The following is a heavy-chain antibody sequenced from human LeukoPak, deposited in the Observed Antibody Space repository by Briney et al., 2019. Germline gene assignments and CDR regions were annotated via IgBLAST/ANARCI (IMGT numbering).Heavy chain of an antibody. V-gene: IGHV1-2*02. CDR3: ARDSHRITMIQRY. CDR2: INPNSGGT. CDR1: GYTFTGYY. Sequence: GASVKVSCKASGYTFTGYYMHWVRQAPGQGLEWMGWINPNSGGTNYAQKFQGRVTMTRDTSISTAYMELSRLRSDDTAVYYCARDSHRITMIQRYWGQGTLVTVSS. J-gene: IGHJ4*02. D-gene: IGHD3-22*01.